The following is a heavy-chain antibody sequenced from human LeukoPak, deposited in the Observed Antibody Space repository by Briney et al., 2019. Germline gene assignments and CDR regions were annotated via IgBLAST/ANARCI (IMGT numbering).Heavy chain of an antibody. CDR1: GFTFSNYM. V-gene: IGHV3-74*01. D-gene: IGHD6-6*01. CDR3: ATNRRPVRYGMDV. CDR2: IKSDGITI. Sequence: GGSLRLSCAASGFTFSNYMMHWVRQAPGKGLVWVSRIKSDGITITYADSVKGRFTISRDNAKNTLYLQMNSLRDEDTAVYYCATNRRPVRYGMDVWGQGTTVTVSS. J-gene: IGHJ6*02.